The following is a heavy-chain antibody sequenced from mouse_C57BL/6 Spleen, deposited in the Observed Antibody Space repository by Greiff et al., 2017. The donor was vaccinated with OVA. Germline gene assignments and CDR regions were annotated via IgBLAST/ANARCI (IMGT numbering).Heavy chain of an antibody. CDR1: GFTFSDYY. D-gene: IGHD2-10*01. V-gene: IGHV5-16*01. Sequence: EVQLVESEGGLVQPGSSMKLSCTASGFTFSDYYMAWVRQVPEKGLEWVANINYDGSSTYYLDSLKSRFIISRDNAKNILYLQMSSLKSEDTATYYCARASYEFNFDYWGQGTTLTVSS. CDR2: INYDGSST. J-gene: IGHJ2*01. CDR3: ARASYEFNFDY.